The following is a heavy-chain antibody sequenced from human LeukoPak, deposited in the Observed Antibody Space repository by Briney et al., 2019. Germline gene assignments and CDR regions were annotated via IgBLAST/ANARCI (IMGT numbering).Heavy chain of an antibody. V-gene: IGHV3-30-3*01. Sequence: GGSLRLSCAASGFTFSNYAMSWVRQAPGKGLEWVAVISYDGSNKYYADSVKGRFTISRDNSKNTLYLQMNSLRAEDTAVYYCASGVYSSSSPDYWGQGTLVTVSS. CDR2: ISYDGSNK. D-gene: IGHD6-6*01. CDR3: ASGVYSSSSPDY. CDR1: GFTFSNYA. J-gene: IGHJ4*02.